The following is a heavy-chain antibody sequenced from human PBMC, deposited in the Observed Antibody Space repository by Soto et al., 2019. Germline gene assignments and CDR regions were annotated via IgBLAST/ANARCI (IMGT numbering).Heavy chain of an antibody. V-gene: IGHV3-23*01. J-gene: IGHJ4*02. CDR3: AKRPYYDILTGYHFDY. CDR2: ISGSGGST. CDR1: GFTFSSYA. D-gene: IGHD3-9*01. Sequence: GGSLRLSCAASGFTFSSYAMSWVRQAPGKGLEWVSAISGSGGSTYYADSVKGRFTISRDNSKNTLYLQMNSLRAEDTALYYCAKRPYYDILTGYHFDYWGQGTLVTVSS.